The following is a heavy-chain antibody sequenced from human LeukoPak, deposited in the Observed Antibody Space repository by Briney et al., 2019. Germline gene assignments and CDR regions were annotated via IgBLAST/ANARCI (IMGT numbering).Heavy chain of an antibody. CDR1: GFSFSNYW. Sequence: GGSLRLSCAASGFSFSNYWMTWVRQAPGKGLEWVANIKVDASEKYYVDSVKGRLTISRDNAKNSLYLQMNSLRVEDTAVYYCATADYYDSSGYWGQGTLVTVSS. V-gene: IGHV3-7*02. D-gene: IGHD3-22*01. CDR2: IKVDASEK. CDR3: ATADYYDSSGY. J-gene: IGHJ4*02.